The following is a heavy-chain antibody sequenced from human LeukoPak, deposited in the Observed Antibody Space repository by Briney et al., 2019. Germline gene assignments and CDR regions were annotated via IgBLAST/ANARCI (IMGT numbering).Heavy chain of an antibody. J-gene: IGHJ4*02. Sequence: GRSLRLSCAASGFTFSSYAMHWVRQAPGKGLEWVAVISYDGSNKYYADSVKGRFTISRDNSKNTLYLQMNSLRDEDTAVYYCAKDQWSDYWGQGTLVTVSS. CDR1: GFTFSSYA. V-gene: IGHV3-30-3*01. CDR3: AKDQWSDY. CDR2: ISYDGSNK. D-gene: IGHD6-19*01.